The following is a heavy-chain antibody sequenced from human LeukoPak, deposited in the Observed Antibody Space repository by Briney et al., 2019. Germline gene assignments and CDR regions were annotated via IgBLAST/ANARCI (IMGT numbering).Heavy chain of an antibody. CDR1: GGSISSYY. V-gene: IGHV4-59*01. CDR2: IYYSGST. Sequence: SETLSLTCTVSGGSISSYYWSWIRQPPGKGLEWIGYIYYSGSTNYNPSLKSRVTISVDTSKNQFSLKLSSVTAADTAVYYCARCVVAMSEGDYFDYWGQGTLVTVSS. J-gene: IGHJ4*02. D-gene: IGHD2-21*01. CDR3: ARCVVAMSEGDYFDY.